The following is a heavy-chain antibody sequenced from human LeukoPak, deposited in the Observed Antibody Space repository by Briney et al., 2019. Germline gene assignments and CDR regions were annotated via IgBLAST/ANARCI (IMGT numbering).Heavy chain of an antibody. V-gene: IGHV4-61*02. CDR3: ARGLWFGDENPPYFDY. D-gene: IGHD3-10*01. CDR2: IYTSGTT. CDR1: GGSISSGSYY. J-gene: IGHJ4*02. Sequence: SETLSLTCTVSGGSISSGSYYWSWIRQPAGKGLEWIGRIYTSGTTNYNPSLKSRVTISIDTSKNQFSLKLSSVTAADTAVYYCARGLWFGDENPPYFDYWGQGTLVTVSS.